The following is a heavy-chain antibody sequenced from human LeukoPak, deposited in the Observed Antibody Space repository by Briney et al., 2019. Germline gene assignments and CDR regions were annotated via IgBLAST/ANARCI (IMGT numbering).Heavy chain of an antibody. CDR1: GFSFDDYG. CDR3: ARDRYGSGDYAFDI. V-gene: IGHV3-20*04. Sequence: GGSLRLSCAASGFSFDDYGMSWVRQAPGKGLEWVSGINWNGGSTGYADSVEGRFTISRDNAKNSLYLQMNGLRDEDTALYYCARDRYGSGDYAFDIWGQGTMVTVSS. CDR2: INWNGGST. J-gene: IGHJ3*02. D-gene: IGHD3-10*01.